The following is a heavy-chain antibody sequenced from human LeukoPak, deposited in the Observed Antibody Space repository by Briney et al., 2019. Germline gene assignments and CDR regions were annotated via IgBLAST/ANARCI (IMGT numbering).Heavy chain of an antibody. D-gene: IGHD5-18*01. J-gene: IGHJ4*02. CDR2: IDREDGQT. CDR3: ATVGYSYGAFDH. V-gene: IGHV1-24*01. Sequence: ASVKVSCKVSGYTLSEISMYWVRQAPGKGLEWMGGIDREDGQTIYAQKFQGRVTTTEDTSTDTAYMEVSRLTSEDTAFYYCATVGYSYGAFDHWGQGTLVTVSS. CDR1: GYTLSEIS.